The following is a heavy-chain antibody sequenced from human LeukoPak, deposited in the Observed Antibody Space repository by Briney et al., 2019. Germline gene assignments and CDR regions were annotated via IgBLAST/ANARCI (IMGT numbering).Heavy chain of an antibody. CDR2: IYSGGST. CDR3: ARERSRPYGSSSGYYYGMDV. J-gene: IGHJ6*02. D-gene: IGHD6-6*01. CDR1: GFTVSSNY. Sequence: GGSLRLSCAASGFTVSSNYMSWVRQAPGKGLEWVSVIYSGGSTYYADSVKGRFTISRDNSKNTLYLQMNSLRAEDTAVYYCARERSRPYGSSSGYYYGMDVWGQGTTVTVSS. V-gene: IGHV3-66*01.